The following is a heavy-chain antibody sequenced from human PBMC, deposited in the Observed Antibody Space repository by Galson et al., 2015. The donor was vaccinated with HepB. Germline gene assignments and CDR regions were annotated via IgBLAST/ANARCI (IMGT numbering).Heavy chain of an antibody. V-gene: IGHV1-2*02. CDR2: INPNSGGT. D-gene: IGHD6-13*01. CDR3: ARVAAAGIEGF. Sequence: SVKVSCKASGYTFTGYYMHWVRQAPGQALEWMGWINPNSGGTNYAQNFQGRVTMTRDTSISTAYMELNRLRFDDTAVYYCARVAAAGIEGFWGQGTLVTVSS. J-gene: IGHJ4*02. CDR1: GYTFTGYY.